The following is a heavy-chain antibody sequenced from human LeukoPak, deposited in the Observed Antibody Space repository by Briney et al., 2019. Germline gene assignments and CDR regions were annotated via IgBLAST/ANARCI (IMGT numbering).Heavy chain of an antibody. CDR2: IHYSGQN. V-gene: IGHV4-59*01. D-gene: IGHD5-12*01. CDR3: ARGFDYKSTYFDN. J-gene: IGHJ4*02. Sequence: PSESLSLTFTVPVGSISTSYWNWIRQSPAKGLQWIGYIHYSGQNKYNPSLKSRVAISMDTPKSQISLKLTSVTAADTAVYYCARGFDYKSTYFDNWGQGTLVTVSP. CDR1: VGSISTSY.